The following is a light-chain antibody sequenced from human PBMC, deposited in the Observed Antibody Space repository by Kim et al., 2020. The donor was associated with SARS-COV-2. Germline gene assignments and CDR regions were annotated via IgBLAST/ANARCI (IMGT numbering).Light chain of an antibody. Sequence: ASVGDRVTITCRASQGISSYLNWYQQKPGKAPKLLSYAASSLQSGVPSRFSGSGSGTGFTLTISSLQPEDFATYYCQQSYSTLLTFGGGTKVDIK. J-gene: IGKJ4*01. CDR2: AAS. V-gene: IGKV1-39*01. CDR3: QQSYSTLLT. CDR1: QGISSY.